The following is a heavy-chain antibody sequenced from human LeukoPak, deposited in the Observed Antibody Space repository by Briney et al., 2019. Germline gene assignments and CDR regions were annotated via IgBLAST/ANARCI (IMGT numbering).Heavy chain of an antibody. CDR1: GFTFSNSA. J-gene: IGHJ3*01. D-gene: IGHD5-24*01. CDR2: ISFSGEST. CDR3: AKDIQLST. Sequence: GGSLRLSCAASGFTFSNSAMTWVRQAPGKGLEWVSLISFSGESTFYAESVKGRSTIARDNSKDSLYLQMNSLRAEDTAIYYCAKDIQLSTWGLGTMVTVSS. V-gene: IGHV3-23*01.